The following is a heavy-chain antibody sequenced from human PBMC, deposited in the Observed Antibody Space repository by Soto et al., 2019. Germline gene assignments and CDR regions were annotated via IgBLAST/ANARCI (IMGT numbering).Heavy chain of an antibody. Sequence: SQTLSLTCAISGDSASDNSAAWNWIRQSPSRGLEWLGRTYYRSKWYNDYAVSVKSRITVTPDTSKNQFSLHLNSVTPEDTAVYYCAREFKYYVSSDSYLDYWGQGALVTVSS. V-gene: IGHV6-1*01. J-gene: IGHJ4*02. CDR2: TYYRSKWYN. CDR3: AREFKYYVSSDSYLDY. D-gene: IGHD3-16*01. CDR1: GDSASDNSAA.